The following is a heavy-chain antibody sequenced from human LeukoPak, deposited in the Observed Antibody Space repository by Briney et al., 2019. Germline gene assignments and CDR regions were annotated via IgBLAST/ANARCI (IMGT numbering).Heavy chain of an antibody. D-gene: IGHD3-9*01. CDR1: GYTFTSYD. CDR2: MNPNSGNT. Sequence: GASVKVSCKASGYTFTSYDINWVRQATGQGLEWMGWMNPNSGNTGYAQKFQGRVTMTRNTSISTAYMELSSLRSEDTAVYYCARYNYDIWTGYSAFDIWGQGTMVTVSS. V-gene: IGHV1-8*01. J-gene: IGHJ3*02. CDR3: ARYNYDIWTGYSAFDI.